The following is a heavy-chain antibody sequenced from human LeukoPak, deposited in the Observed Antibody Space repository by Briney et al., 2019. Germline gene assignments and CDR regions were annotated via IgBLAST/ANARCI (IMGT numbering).Heavy chain of an antibody. CDR3: ARQNWNTGWFDP. V-gene: IGHV4-38-2*02. CDR1: GYSISSGYY. Sequence: PSETLSLTCTVSGYSISSGYYWGWIRQPPGKGLEWIGSMYHSGSTYYNPSLKSRVTISVDTSKNQFSLKLSSVTAADTAVYYCARQNWNTGWFDPWGQGTLVTVSS. CDR2: MYHSGST. J-gene: IGHJ5*02. D-gene: IGHD1/OR15-1a*01.